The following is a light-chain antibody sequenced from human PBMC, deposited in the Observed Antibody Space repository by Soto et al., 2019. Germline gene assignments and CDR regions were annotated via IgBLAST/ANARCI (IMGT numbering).Light chain of an antibody. Sequence: EIVLTQSPGTLSLSPGERATLSCRASQSVSSRFLAWYQQKPGQAPRLLIYGASSRATGIPDRFSGSGSGTDFTLTISRLVPEDFAVYYCHQYGSPLTFGGGTKVEIK. CDR2: GAS. V-gene: IGKV3-20*01. J-gene: IGKJ4*01. CDR3: HQYGSPLT. CDR1: QSVSSRF.